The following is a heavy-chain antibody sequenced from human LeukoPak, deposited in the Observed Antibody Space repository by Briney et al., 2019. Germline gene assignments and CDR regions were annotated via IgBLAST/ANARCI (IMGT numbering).Heavy chain of an antibody. D-gene: IGHD5-18*01. Sequence: GGSLRLSCAASGFTFSKAWMSWARQAPGKGLEWVGHINSKTDGGTTDYAAPVKGRFTISRDDSKNTLYLQMNSLKVDDTAVYYCTTGTWIQLWLADFWGQGTLVTVSS. CDR2: INSKTDGGTT. V-gene: IGHV3-15*01. J-gene: IGHJ4*02. CDR3: TTGTWIQLWLADF. CDR1: GFTFSKAW.